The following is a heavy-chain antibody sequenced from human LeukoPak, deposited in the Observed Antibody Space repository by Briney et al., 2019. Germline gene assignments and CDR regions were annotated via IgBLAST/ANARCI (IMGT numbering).Heavy chain of an antibody. CDR1: SFSINTYK. J-gene: IGHJ4*02. V-gene: IGHV3-48*03. CDR2: TSSGSTTI. Sequence: PGGYLRCSGAACSFSINTYKLERHGPAPGLGWEGVLNTSSGSTTIHYADSVKGRFTISRDNAKNSLFLQMNSLRAEDTAVYYCAREKTACGGDCYDSWGQGTLVTVSS. CDR3: AREKTACGGDCYDS. D-gene: IGHD2-21*01.